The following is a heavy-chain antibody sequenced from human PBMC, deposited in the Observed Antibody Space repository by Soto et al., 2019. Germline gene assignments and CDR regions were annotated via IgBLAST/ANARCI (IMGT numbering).Heavy chain of an antibody. CDR2: IIPILGIA. V-gene: IGHV1-69*04. CDR1: GGTFSSYT. CDR3: ARDLGYYYDSSGYYYHD. Sequence: SVKVSCKASGGTFSSYTISWVRQAPGQGLEWMGRIIPILGIANYAQKFQGRGTITADKSTSTAYMELSSLRSEDTAVYFCARDLGYYYDSSGYYYHDWGQGTLVTVSS. D-gene: IGHD3-22*01. J-gene: IGHJ4*02.